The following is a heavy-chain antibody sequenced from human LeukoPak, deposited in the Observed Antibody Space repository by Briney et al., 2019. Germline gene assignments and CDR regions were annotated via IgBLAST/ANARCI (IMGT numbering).Heavy chain of an antibody. CDR3: ARPYGGGWFDP. J-gene: IGHJ5*02. D-gene: IGHD3-10*01. V-gene: IGHV4-4*09. Sequence: SETLSLTCTVSGGSISSYYWSWIRQPPGKGLEWIGYIYTSGSTNYNPSLKSRGTISVDTSKNQFSLKLSSVTAADTAVYYCARPYGGGWFDPWGQGTLVTVSS. CDR1: GGSISSYY. CDR2: IYTSGST.